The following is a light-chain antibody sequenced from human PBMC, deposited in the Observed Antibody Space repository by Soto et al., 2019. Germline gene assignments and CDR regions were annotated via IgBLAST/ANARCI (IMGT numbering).Light chain of an antibody. V-gene: IGLV2-14*01. CDR2: EVS. J-gene: IGLJ1*01. CDR1: SSDVGGYKY. Sequence: QSALTQPASVSGSPGQSITISCTGTSSDVGGYKYVSWYQLHPGKAPKLMIYEVSNRPSGISNRFSASKSGNTASLTISGLQAEDEADYYCSSYTAGGTIFGTGTKVTVL. CDR3: SSYTAGGTI.